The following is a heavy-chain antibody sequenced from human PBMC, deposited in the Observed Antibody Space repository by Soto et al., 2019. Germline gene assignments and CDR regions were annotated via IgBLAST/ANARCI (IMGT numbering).Heavy chain of an antibody. CDR3: SGVRSGSSWGYYFDY. Sequence: QVQLVQSGAEVKKPGASVKVSCKASGYTFTSYAMHWVRQAPGQRLEWMGWINAGNGNTKYSKKFQGRVTITRDTSATTAYRELASLRAEDTAVYCCSGVRSGSSWGYYFDYWGQGSLVSVSA. J-gene: IGHJ4*02. D-gene: IGHD6-13*01. CDR1: GYTFTSYA. V-gene: IGHV1-3*01. CDR2: INAGNGNT.